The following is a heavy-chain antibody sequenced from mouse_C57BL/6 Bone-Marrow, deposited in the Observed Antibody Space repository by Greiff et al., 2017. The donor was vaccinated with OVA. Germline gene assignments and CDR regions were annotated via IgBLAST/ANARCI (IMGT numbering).Heavy chain of an antibody. D-gene: IGHD1-1*01. CDR2: IYPGSGNT. J-gene: IGHJ3*01. V-gene: IGHV1-66*01. Sequence: QVQLKESGPELVKPGASVKISCKASGYSFTSYYIHWVKQRPGQGLEWIGWIYPGSGNTKYNEKFKGKATLTADTASSTAYMQLSSLTSEDSAVYYCATDYGSSFAYWGQGTLVTVSA. CDR1: GYSFTSYY. CDR3: ATDYGSSFAY.